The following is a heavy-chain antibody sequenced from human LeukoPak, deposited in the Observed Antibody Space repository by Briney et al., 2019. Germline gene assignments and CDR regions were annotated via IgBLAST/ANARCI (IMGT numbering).Heavy chain of an antibody. Sequence: SETLSLTCTVSGGSISSHNCSWIRQPAGKGLEWIGYIYYSGTTNYNPSLKSRVTISVDTSKNQFSLKLSSVTAADTAVYYCVKESYSRYFDYWGQGTLVTVSS. CDR2: IYYSGTT. D-gene: IGHD4-11*01. V-gene: IGHV4-59*11. J-gene: IGHJ4*02. CDR3: VKESYSRYFDY. CDR1: GGSISSHN.